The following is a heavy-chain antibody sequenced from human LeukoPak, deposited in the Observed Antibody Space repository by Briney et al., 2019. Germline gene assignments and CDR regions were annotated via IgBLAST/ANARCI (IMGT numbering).Heavy chain of an antibody. CDR2: IYISGRI. J-gene: IGHJ4*02. CDR1: GGSINNDNYY. V-gene: IGHV4-61*02. D-gene: IGHD3-3*01. Sequence: SETLSLTCTVSGGSINNDNYYWNWIRQPAGRGLEWIGRIYISGRIDYNPSLKSRFTISIDTSKNQFSLKVSFVTAADTAVYYCARARAIFGVVTYFDYWGQGTLVTVSS. CDR3: ARARAIFGVVTYFDY.